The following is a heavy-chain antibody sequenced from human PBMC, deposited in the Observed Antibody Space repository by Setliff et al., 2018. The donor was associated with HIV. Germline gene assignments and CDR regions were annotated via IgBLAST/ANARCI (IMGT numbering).Heavy chain of an antibody. D-gene: IGHD3-16*02. V-gene: IGHV1-8*01. J-gene: IGHJ4*02. Sequence: ASVKVSCKASGYTFSSNDINWVRQATGQGLEWMGWMNPNSGNTGYAQKFQGRVTMTRDTSITTAYMELSSLRSDDTAVYYCARDVTKDMITFGEVIVTSRGYFDSWGQGTLVTVSS. CDR1: GYTFSSND. CDR3: ARDVTKDMITFGEVIVTSRGYFDS. CDR2: MNPNSGNT.